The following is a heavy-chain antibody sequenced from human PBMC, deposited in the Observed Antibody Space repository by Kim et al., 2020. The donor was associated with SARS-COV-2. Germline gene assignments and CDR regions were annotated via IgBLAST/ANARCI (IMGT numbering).Heavy chain of an antibody. CDR2: GRT. J-gene: IGHJ5*02. V-gene: IGHV4-34*01. CDR3: ARGTGFSDP. D-gene: IGHD2-15*01. Sequence: GRTNDNPSLKSRVTISVDTSKNQFSLKLSSVTAADTAVYYCARGTGFSDPWGQGTLVTVSS.